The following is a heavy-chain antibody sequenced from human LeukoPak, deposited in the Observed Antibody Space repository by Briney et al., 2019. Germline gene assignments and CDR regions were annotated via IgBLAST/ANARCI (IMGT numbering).Heavy chain of an antibody. CDR3: ARVVAVAGEPQDFDY. V-gene: IGHV4-34*01. Sequence: PSETLSLTCAVYGGSFSGYYWSWIRQPPGKGLEWIGEINHSGSTNYNPSLKSRVTISVDTSKNQFSLELSSVTAADTAVYYCARVVAVAGEPQDFDYWGQGTLVTVSS. J-gene: IGHJ4*02. CDR1: GGSFSGYY. CDR2: INHSGST. D-gene: IGHD6-19*01.